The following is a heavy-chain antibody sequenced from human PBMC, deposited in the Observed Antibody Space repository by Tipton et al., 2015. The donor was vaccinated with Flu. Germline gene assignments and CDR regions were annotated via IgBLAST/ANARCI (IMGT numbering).Heavy chain of an antibody. Sequence: TLSLTCTVSGGSISSGSYYWSWIRQPAGKGLEWIERIYTSGSTNYNPSLKSRVTISVDTSKNQFSLTRSSVTAADTAVYYCARMGDAFDIWGQGTMVTVSS. D-gene: IGHD3-16*01. J-gene: IGHJ3*02. CDR2: IYTSGST. V-gene: IGHV4-61*02. CDR3: ARMGDAFDI. CDR1: GGSISSGSYY.